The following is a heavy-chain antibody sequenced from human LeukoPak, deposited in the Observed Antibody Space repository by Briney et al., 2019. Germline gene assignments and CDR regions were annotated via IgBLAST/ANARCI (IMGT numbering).Heavy chain of an antibody. J-gene: IGHJ4*02. Sequence: PGGSLRLSCSASGFTFSSYAMHWVRQAPGEGLEYVSAISSNGGSTYYADSVKGRFTISRDNSKNTLYLQMSSLRAEDTAVYYCVKDRSYCSSTSCLSFYFGYWGQGTLVNVFS. CDR3: VKDRSYCSSTSCLSFYFGY. V-gene: IGHV3-64D*06. CDR1: GFTFSSYA. D-gene: IGHD2-2*01. CDR2: ISSNGGST.